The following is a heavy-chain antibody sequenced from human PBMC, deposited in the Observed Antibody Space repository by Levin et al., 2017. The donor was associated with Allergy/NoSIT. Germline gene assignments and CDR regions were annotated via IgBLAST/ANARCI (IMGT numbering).Heavy chain of an antibody. J-gene: IGHJ6*02. Sequence: SQTLSLTCAVYGGSFSGSYWSWIRPPPGKGLEWIGEINHSGSTNYNPSLKSRVTISVDTSKNQFSLKLSSVTAADTAVYYCASLDIGYCSSTSCYSGYYYYYGMDVWGQGTTVTVSS. CDR3: ASLDIGYCSSTSCYSGYYYYYGMDV. D-gene: IGHD2-2*02. V-gene: IGHV4-34*01. CDR1: GGSFSGSY. CDR2: INHSGST.